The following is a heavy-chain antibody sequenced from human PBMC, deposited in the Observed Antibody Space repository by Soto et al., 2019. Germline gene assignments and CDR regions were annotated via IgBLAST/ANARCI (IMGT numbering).Heavy chain of an antibody. CDR2: INHSGST. D-gene: IGHD3-16*01. Sequence: SETLSLTCAVYGGSFSGYYWSWIRQPPGKGLEWIGEINHSGSTNYNPSLKSRVTISVDTSKNQFSLKLSSVTAADTAMYYCARHDSLVRPTPTFPDYWGQGTLVTVSS. CDR3: ARHDSLVRPTPTFPDY. CDR1: GGSFSGYY. J-gene: IGHJ4*02. V-gene: IGHV4-34*01.